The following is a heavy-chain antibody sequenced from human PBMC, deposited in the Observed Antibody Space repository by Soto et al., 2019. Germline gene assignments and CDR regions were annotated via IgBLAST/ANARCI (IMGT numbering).Heavy chain of an antibody. Sequence: QPGGSLRLSCAASGFTFSSFGMHWVRQAPGKGLEWVALLSYDGSKEYYADSVKGRFSVSRDNSKNTLYLQMNSLRVEDTAVYFCAKLLWRGTTLSVLDYWGRGTLVIVSS. CDR2: LSYDGSKE. CDR3: AKLLWRGTTLSVLDY. CDR1: GFTFSSFG. J-gene: IGHJ4*02. V-gene: IGHV3-30*18. D-gene: IGHD4-17*01.